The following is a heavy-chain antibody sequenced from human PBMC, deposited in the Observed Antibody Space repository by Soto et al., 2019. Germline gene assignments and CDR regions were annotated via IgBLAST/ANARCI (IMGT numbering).Heavy chain of an antibody. V-gene: IGHV1-69*01. CDR2: IIPIFGKA. CDR3: ARVSRLTGTKQAFDC. D-gene: IGHD1-7*01. Sequence: QVQLVQSGAEVKKPGSSVKVSCKASGGTFSSYAISWVRQAPGQELEWMGGIIPIFGKANYAQKFQGRVTITADASTSTAYMELSSLRSEDTAVYYCARVSRLTGTKQAFDCWGEGTLVTVSS. J-gene: IGHJ4*02. CDR1: GGTFSSYA.